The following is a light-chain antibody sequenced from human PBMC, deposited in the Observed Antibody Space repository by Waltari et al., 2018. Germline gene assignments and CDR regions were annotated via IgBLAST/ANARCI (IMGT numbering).Light chain of an antibody. CDR3: QQRSNWPPIT. V-gene: IGKV3-11*01. CDR1: QSVSSY. J-gene: IGKJ5*01. Sequence: EIVLTQSPATLSLSPGERATLSCRASQSVSSYLAWYQQKPGQAPRLLIYDASNRATGIPARFSGRWSGTDFTLTISSVGPEDFAVYYWQQRSNWPPITFGQGTRLEIK. CDR2: DAS.